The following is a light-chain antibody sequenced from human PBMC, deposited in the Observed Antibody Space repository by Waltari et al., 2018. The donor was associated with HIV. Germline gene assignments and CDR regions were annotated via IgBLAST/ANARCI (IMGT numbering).Light chain of an antibody. J-gene: IGLJ1*01. CDR3: AAWDDRLKGFYV. CDR1: TSNIGSNS. V-gene: IGLV1-44*01. CDR2: SDH. Sequence: QSVLTQPPSASGTPGQTVTISCSGSTSNIGSNSVSWYQQFPGTAPKLLIYSDHQRPSGVPDRFSGSKSGTSASLAINGLQSKDDPDYYCAAWDDRLKGFYVFGTGTKVSVL.